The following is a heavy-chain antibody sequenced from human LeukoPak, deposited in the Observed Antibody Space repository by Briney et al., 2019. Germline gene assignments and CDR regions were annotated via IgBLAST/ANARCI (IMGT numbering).Heavy chain of an antibody. V-gene: IGHV3-33*01. Sequence: GGSLRRSCAASGFIFSRYGMHWVRQAPGKGLERVAVIWNDGTNKKYADSVQGRFTISRDNSKNTLDLQMNSLRAEDTAVYYCARLGTQNYFDYWGQGTLVTVSS. J-gene: IGHJ4*02. CDR1: GFIFSRYG. CDR2: IWNDGTNK. CDR3: ARLGTQNYFDY. D-gene: IGHD1-1*01.